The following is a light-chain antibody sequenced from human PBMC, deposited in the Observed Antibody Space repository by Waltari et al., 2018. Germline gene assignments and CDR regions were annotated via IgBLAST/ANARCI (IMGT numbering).Light chain of an antibody. CDR2: DVN. CDR3: SSYTADTTRV. V-gene: IGLV2-14*03. J-gene: IGLJ3*02. CDR1: SSAVGRYNN. Sequence: QSPLTQPASVSGSPGQSITISCSGTSSAVGRYNNVSWFQQLPGKAPKLMIYDVNNRPSGVSTRFSGSKSGNTASLTISGLQAEDEADYYCSSYTADTTRVFGGGTKLTVL.